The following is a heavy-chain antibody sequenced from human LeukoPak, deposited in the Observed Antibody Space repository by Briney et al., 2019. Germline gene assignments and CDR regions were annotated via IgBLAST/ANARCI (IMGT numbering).Heavy chain of an antibody. CDR3: TTEGLQPS. CDR1: GFTFSNAW. V-gene: IGHV3-15*01. Sequence: PGGSLRLSCAASGFTFSNAWMSWVRQAPGKGLEWVARIKSKTDGGTTDYAAPVKGRFTISKDASKNTLYLQMHSLNTEDTAVYYCTTEGLQPSWGQGTLVTVSS. J-gene: IGHJ4*02. CDR2: IKSKTDGGTT. D-gene: IGHD1-1*01.